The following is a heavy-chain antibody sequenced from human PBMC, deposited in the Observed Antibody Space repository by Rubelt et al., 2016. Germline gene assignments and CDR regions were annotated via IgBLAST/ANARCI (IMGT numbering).Heavy chain of an antibody. CDR3: ARDLTTVTTEVY. CDR1: GYTFTSYD. D-gene: IGHD4-17*01. J-gene: IGHJ4*02. V-gene: IGHV1-8*01. Sequence: QVQLVQSGAEVKKPGASVKVSCKASGYTFTSYDINWVRQATGHGLEWMGWMNPNSGNTGYAQKFQARFTLTRNTPISTAYMKLSSLRSEDTAVYYCARDLTTVTTEVYWGQGTLVTVSS. CDR2: MNPNSGNT.